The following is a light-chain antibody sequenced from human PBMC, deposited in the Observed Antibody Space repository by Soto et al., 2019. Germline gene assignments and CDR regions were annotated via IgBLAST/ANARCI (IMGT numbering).Light chain of an antibody. Sequence: QPVLTQPPSGCGTPGQRVTISCSGSISNIGSNTVNWYQHLPGTAPNLLIYSSNRRPSGVPDRFSASKYGTSASLAISGLQSGDEDDYFCAAWDDSLNGSYVFGTGTKVTV. CDR2: SSN. V-gene: IGLV1-44*01. CDR1: ISNIGSNT. J-gene: IGLJ1*01. CDR3: AAWDDSLNGSYV.